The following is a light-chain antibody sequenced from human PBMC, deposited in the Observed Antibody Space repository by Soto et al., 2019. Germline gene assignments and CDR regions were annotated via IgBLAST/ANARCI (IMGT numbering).Light chain of an antibody. CDR2: AAS. CDR3: QQSYSTPQVT. V-gene: IGKV1-39*01. CDR1: QSISSY. Sequence: DIQMTQSPSSLSASVGDRVTITCRASQSISSYLNWYQQKPGKAPKLLIYAASSLQSGVPSRFSGSGSGTDFTLTIISLQPEDVATYYCQQSYSTPQVTFGPGTKVDIK. J-gene: IGKJ3*01.